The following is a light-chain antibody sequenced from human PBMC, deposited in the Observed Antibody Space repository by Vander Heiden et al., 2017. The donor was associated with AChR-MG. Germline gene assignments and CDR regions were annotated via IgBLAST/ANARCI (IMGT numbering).Light chain of an antibody. CDR3: QVWDSSSDQDG. CDR2: DDS. CDR1: NIGSES. Sequence: SYVLTQPPSVSVAPEKTAWITCGGNNIGSESVHWYQQKPGQAPVRGRYDDSDRPSGIPERFSGSNSGNTENLNISRVEAGDEADYDCQVWDSSSDQDGFGGGTKLTVL. J-gene: IGLJ2*01. V-gene: IGLV3-21*03.